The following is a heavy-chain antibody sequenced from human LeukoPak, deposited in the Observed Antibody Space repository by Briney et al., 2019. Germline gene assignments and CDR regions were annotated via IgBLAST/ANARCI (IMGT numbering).Heavy chain of an antibody. CDR2: IGGSGTTT. CDR1: GYTFSSYS. Sequence: GGSLRLSCAASGYTFSSYSMSWVRQAPGKGLEWVSVIGGSGTTTIYADSVKGRFTISRDNSKNTVFLHMSGLRAEDTAVYYCARKESGQRPLDHWGQGTLVPVSS. V-gene: IGHV3-23*01. J-gene: IGHJ4*02. D-gene: IGHD1-1*01. CDR3: ARKESGQRPLDH.